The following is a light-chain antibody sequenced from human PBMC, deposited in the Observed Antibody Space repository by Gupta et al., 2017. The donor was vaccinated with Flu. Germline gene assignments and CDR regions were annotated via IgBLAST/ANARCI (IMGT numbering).Light chain of an antibody. CDR3: QQYSTFLWT. CDR2: KAS. J-gene: IGKJ1*01. Sequence: PATLSASIGDRVTISCRASQNIGDWLAWYQQKPGKAPKFLIYKASSLESGVPSRFSGSGSGTEFTLTISSLQPDDFGTYYCQQYSTFLWTFGQGTRVEFK. CDR1: QNIGDW. V-gene: IGKV1-5*03.